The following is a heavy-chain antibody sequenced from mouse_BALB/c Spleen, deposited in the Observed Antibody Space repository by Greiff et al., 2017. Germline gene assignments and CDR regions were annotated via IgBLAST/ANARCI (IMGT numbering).Heavy chain of an antibody. Sequence: EVKLMESGAELVRPGALVKLSCKASGFNIKDYYMHWVKQRPEQGLEWIGWIDPENGNTIYDPKFQGKASITADTSSNTAYLQLSSLTSEDTAVYYCASYGYGWFAYWGQGTLVTVSA. CDR1: GFNIKDYY. J-gene: IGHJ3*01. D-gene: IGHD2-2*01. CDR3: ASYGYGWFAY. V-gene: IGHV14-1*02. CDR2: IDPENGNT.